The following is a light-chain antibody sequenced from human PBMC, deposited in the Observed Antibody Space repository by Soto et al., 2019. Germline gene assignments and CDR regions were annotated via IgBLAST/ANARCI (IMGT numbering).Light chain of an antibody. CDR1: QSLSSSY. CDR2: GAS. CDR3: QQRGNRPPWT. Sequence: EIVLTQSSDTLSLSPGESATLSCRASQSLSSSYLAWYQQKPGQAPRLLIYGASSRATGIPARFSGSGSGTDFTLTISSLEPEDFAVYYCQQRGNRPPWTFGQGTKVDIK. J-gene: IGKJ1*01. V-gene: IGKV3D-20*02.